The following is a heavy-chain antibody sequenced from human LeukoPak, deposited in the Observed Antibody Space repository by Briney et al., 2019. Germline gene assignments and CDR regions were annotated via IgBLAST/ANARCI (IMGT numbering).Heavy chain of an antibody. CDR1: GYTFTSYY. Sequence: ASVKVSCKASGYTFTSYYMHWVRQAPGQGLEWMGIINPSGGSTSHAQKFQGRVTMTRDTSTSTVYMELSSLRSEDTAVYYCARDLPMNWFDPWGQGTLVTVSS. V-gene: IGHV1-46*01. CDR2: INPSGGST. J-gene: IGHJ5*02. CDR3: ARDLPMNWFDP.